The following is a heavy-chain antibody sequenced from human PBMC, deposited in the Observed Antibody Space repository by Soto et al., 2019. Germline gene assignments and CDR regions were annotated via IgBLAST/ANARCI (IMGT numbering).Heavy chain of an antibody. Sequence: PGESLKISCEGSGYSFTSYWISWVRQMPGKGLEWMGRIDPSDSYTNYSPSFQGHVTISADKSISAAYLQWSSLKASDTAMYYWARHEGQQLVRTIDYYYGMDVWGQGTTVTVSS. CDR3: ARHEGQQLVRTIDYYYGMDV. CDR2: IDPSDSYT. D-gene: IGHD6-6*01. V-gene: IGHV5-10-1*01. CDR1: GYSFTSYW. J-gene: IGHJ6*02.